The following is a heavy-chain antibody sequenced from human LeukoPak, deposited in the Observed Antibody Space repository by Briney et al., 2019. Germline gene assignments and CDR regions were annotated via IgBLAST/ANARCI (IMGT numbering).Heavy chain of an antibody. CDR1: GYTLTELS. CDR3: ATVTPDTAAMGDY. Sequence: ASVKVSCEVSGYTLTELSMHWVRQAPGKGLEWMGGFDPEDGETIYAQKFQGRVTMTEDTSTDTAYMELSSLRSEDTAVYYCATVTPDTAAMGDYWGQGTLVTVSS. CDR2: FDPEDGET. J-gene: IGHJ4*02. V-gene: IGHV1-24*01. D-gene: IGHD5-18*01.